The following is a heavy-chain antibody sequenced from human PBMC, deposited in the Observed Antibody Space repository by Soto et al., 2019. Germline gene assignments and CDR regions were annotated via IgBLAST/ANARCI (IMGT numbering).Heavy chain of an antibody. J-gene: IGHJ3*01. CDR1: GLFISSGNY. CDR3: ARARWYDAFDV. Sequence: SETLSLTCAVSGLFISSGNYWGWIRKPPGKGLEWIGSIFHGGNTYYNPSLKSRVTISVDMSKNQFSLKLNSVTAADTAVYYCARARWYDAFDVWGQGTVVTVSS. CDR2: IFHGGNT. V-gene: IGHV4-38-2*01. D-gene: IGHD2-15*01.